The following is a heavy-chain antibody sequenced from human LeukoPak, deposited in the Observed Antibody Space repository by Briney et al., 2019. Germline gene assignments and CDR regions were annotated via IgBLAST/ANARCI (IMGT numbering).Heavy chain of an antibody. CDR2: ISGGGGTI. Sequence: GGSLRLSCAASGFTFSAYSMNWVRQAPGKGLEWIAYISGGGGTIYYADSVKGRFTISRDNAKNSLYLQMDSLRAEDTAVYYCARGGSGSIHAFDIWGQGTMVTVSS. D-gene: IGHD3-10*01. CDR1: GFTFSAYS. CDR3: ARGGSGSIHAFDI. V-gene: IGHV3-48*01. J-gene: IGHJ3*02.